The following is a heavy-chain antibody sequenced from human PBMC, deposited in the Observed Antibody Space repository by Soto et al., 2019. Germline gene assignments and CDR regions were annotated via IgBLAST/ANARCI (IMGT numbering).Heavy chain of an antibody. CDR3: ARHPYPYCGGACDYYFDY. Sequence: GESLKISCKGSGYSFTSYWIGWVRQMPGKGLEWMGIIYPGDSDTRYSPSFQGQVTISADKSISTAYLQWSSLKASDTAMYYCARHPYPYCGGACDYYFDYWGQGTLVTVSP. J-gene: IGHJ4*02. CDR1: GYSFTSYW. CDR2: IYPGDSDT. D-gene: IGHD2-21*02. V-gene: IGHV5-51*01.